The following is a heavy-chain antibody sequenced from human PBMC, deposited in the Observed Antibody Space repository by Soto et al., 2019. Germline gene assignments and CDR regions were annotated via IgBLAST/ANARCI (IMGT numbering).Heavy chain of an antibody. V-gene: IGHV1-8*01. CDR3: ARAAAWNFMYWLDT. CDR1: GYHFITYD. J-gene: IGHJ5*02. CDR2: VNAHSGQT. D-gene: IGHD1-1*01. Sequence: QVQLVQSGAEVKKTAASVNVSCKASGYHFITYDITWVRQAPGQGPEWMGWVNAHSGQTEFAQKFQGRLTMTTKTSITTAYMELSSLRSGDTAIYYCARAAAWNFMYWLDTWGQGTLVTVAS.